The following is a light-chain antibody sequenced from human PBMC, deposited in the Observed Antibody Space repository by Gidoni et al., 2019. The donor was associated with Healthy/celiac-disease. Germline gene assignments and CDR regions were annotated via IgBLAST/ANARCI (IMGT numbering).Light chain of an antibody. CDR1: QSVRSN. CDR3: QQYNNWPRGT. Sequence: DIVMTQSPATLSVSPGARATLSCRASQSVRSNLAWYQQTPGQAPRLLIYGASTRATGIPARFSGSGSGTEFTLTISSLQSEDFAVYYCQQYNNWPRGTFGQGTKVEIK. V-gene: IGKV3-15*01. CDR2: GAS. J-gene: IGKJ1*01.